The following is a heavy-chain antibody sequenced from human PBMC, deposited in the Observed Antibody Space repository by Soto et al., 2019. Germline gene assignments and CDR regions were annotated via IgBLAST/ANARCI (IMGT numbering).Heavy chain of an antibody. D-gene: IGHD1-1*01. CDR2: INPNNGAT. V-gene: IGHV1-2*06. J-gene: IGHJ5*02. CDR1: RYIFTAYF. Sequence: QVQLVQSGAEVKKPGASVKVSCKAPRYIFTAYFMHLVRQAPGQGLEWMGRINPNNGATHYGLSFQGRVTMTRDTSISTAYMELSSLRSDDTAVYYCASHDPGARFDPWGQGTLVIVSS. CDR3: ASHDPGARFDP.